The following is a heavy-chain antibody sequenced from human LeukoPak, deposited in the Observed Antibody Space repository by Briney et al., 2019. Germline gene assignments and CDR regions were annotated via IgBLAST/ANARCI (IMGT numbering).Heavy chain of an antibody. CDR1: GFTFRSYG. Sequence: SGGSLRLSCAASGFTFRSYGMHWVRQAPGKGLEWVAFIRYDGNSNYYADSVKGRFTISRDNSRSTLYLQMNSLRAEDTAAYYCAKEEVISGNHGVYFDYWGQGTLVTVSS. D-gene: IGHD3-22*01. V-gene: IGHV3-30*02. CDR2: IRYDGNSN. CDR3: AKEEVISGNHGVYFDY. J-gene: IGHJ4*02.